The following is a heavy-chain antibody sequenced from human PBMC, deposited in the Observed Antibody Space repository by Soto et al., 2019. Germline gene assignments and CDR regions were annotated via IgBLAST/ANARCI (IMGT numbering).Heavy chain of an antibody. V-gene: IGHV3-15*07. J-gene: IGHJ4*02. CDR3: VTGPPDSNFDY. Sequence: GGSLRLSCVASGFTFSLAWMNWVRQAPGKGLEWVGRLKGKTDGGTTDYAAPVKGRFTISRDDSKDTLYLQMNSLKSEDTAVYYCVTGPPDSNFDYWGQGTLVTVSS. D-gene: IGHD2-15*01. CDR1: GFTFSLAW. CDR2: LKGKTDGGTT.